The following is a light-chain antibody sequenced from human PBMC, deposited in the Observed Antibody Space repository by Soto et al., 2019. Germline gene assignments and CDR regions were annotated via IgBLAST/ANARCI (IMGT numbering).Light chain of an antibody. V-gene: IGKV3-15*01. CDR3: QHFNGGPLL. CDR2: GAS. CDR1: QNVNNR. Sequence: EIVMTQSPAMLSVSPGERATLSCRASQNVNNRLAWYQQKAGQPPRLLIYGASTRATGIPARFSGSGSGTEFPLTISSLQSEDFAVYYCQHFNGGPLLFGQGTKVEIK. J-gene: IGKJ1*01.